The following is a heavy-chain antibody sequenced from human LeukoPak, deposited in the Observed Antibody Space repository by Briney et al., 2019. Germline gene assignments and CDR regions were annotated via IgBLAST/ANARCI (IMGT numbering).Heavy chain of an antibody. D-gene: IGHD6-13*01. CDR2: IYPGDSDI. V-gene: IGHV5-51*01. CDR1: GYRFSTYW. Sequence: GESQKISCKGSGYRFSTYWIAWVRQMPGKGLEWMGIIYPGDSDIRYSPSFQGQFTISADKSISTAYLQWSSLKAPDTAIYYCAGAAAGTAIDSWGQGTLVTVSS. CDR3: AGAAAGTAIDS. J-gene: IGHJ4*02.